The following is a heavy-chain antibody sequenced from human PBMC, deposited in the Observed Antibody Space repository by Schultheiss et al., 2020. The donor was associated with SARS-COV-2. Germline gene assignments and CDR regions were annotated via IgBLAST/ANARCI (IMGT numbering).Heavy chain of an antibody. Sequence: GGSLRLSCAASGFTFSSYGMHWVRQAPGKGLEWVSSISSSSSYIYYADSVKGRFTISRDNAKNSLYLQMNSLRAEDTAVYYCARDGGKDSSSWYGGRVDWFDPWGQGTLVTVSS. CDR2: ISSSSSYI. CDR3: ARDGGKDSSSWYGGRVDWFDP. V-gene: IGHV3-21*04. J-gene: IGHJ5*02. CDR1: GFTFSSYG. D-gene: IGHD6-13*01.